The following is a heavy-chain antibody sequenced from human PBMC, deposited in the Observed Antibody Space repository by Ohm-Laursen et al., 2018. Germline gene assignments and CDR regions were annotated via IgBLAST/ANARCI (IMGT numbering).Heavy chain of an antibody. D-gene: IGHD3-10*01. CDR3: AKENPSYFYDY. J-gene: IGHJ4*02. CDR2: ISRDGSTK. V-gene: IGHV3-30*18. CDR1: GFTFSNHG. Sequence: SLRLSCSASGFTFSNHGMHWVRQAPGKGLEWVAIISRDGSTKYYGDSVKGRFTISRDDSKNTLFLQMSALRAEDTALYYCAKENPSYFYDYWGQGTLVTVSS.